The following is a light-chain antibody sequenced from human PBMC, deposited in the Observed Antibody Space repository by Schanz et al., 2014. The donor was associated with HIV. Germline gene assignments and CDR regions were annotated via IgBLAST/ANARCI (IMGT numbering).Light chain of an antibody. J-gene: IGKJ1*01. Sequence: EIVLTQSPATLYVSPGEGATLSCRASQSISNNLAWYQHKPGQAPRLLIYGAFTRATGIPVRFSGRGSGTEFTLTISGLQSEDFALYYCQQYDRSSWTFGLGTKVETK. CDR3: QQYDRSSWT. V-gene: IGKV3-15*01. CDR2: GAF. CDR1: QSISNN.